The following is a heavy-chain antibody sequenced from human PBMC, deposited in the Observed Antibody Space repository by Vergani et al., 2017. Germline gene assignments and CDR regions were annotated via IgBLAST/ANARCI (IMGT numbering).Heavy chain of an antibody. CDR1: GFTFSSHG. D-gene: IGHD1-1*01. CDR3: ARWGNEKRLDS. Sequence: QVQLVESEGGVVQPGRSLTLSCVASGFTFSSHGMHWVRQAPDKGLEWVAVIWYDGSNKYYGDSVKGRFTISRENSKNTLYLQMNSLRVEDTAVYYCARWGNEKRLDSWGQGTLVTVSS. J-gene: IGHJ5*01. V-gene: IGHV3-33*01. CDR2: IWYDGSNK.